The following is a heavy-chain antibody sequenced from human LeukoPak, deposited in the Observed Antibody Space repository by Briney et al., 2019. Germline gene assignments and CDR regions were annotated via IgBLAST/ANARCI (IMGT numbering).Heavy chain of an antibody. J-gene: IGHJ4*02. CDR2: INPNTGGT. CDR1: GYTFSGYF. V-gene: IGHV1-2*06. CDR3: ALGGSSDLERLVDYFDH. Sequence: GASVKVSCKTSGYTFSGYFIHWIRQAPGQGLEWMGRINPNTGGTNYAQKFQGRVTMTSDSSIRSAYMDLSRLSLDNSAVYYCALGGSSDLERLVDYFDHWGQGSLVLVSS. D-gene: IGHD3-3*01.